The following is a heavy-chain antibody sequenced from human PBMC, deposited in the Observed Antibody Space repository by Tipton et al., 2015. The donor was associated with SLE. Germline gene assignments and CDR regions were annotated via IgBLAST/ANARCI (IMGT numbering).Heavy chain of an antibody. V-gene: IGHV4-39*07. D-gene: IGHD5-12*01. J-gene: IGHJ4*02. CDR2: IYYTGNT. CDR3: ARDQRVARGDY. CDR1: GGSISSSSYY. Sequence: TLSLTCTVSGGSISSSSYYWGWIRQPPGKGLEWIGSIYYTGNTNYKPSLKSRVTISVDKSKNQFSLRLSSVTAADTAVYYCARDQRVARGDYWGQGTLVTVSS.